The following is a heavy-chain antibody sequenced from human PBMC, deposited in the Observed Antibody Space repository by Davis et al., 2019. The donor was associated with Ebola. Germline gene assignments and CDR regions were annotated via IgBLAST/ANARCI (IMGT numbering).Heavy chain of an antibody. V-gene: IGHV3-30*02. CDR1: GFTFSSYG. D-gene: IGHD2-2*01. CDR3: AKDLYGCSSTSCYYYYGMDV. J-gene: IGHJ6*02. Sequence: GGSLRLSCAASGFTFSSYGMHWVRQAPGKGLEWVAVIWYDGSNKYYADSVKGRFTISRDNSKNTLYLQMNSLRAEDTAVYYCAKDLYGCSSTSCYYYYGMDVWGQGTTVTVSS. CDR2: IWYDGSNK.